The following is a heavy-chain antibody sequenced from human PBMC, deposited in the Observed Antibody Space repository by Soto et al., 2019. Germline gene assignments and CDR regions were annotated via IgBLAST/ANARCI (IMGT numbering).Heavy chain of an antibody. V-gene: IGHV3-23*01. Sequence: PGGSLRLSCAASGFTFSSYAMSWVRQAPGKGLEWVSAISGSGGSTYYADSVKGRFTISRDNSKNTLYLQMNSLRAEDTAVYYCAKITTGRSYSSSPMTRAFDIWGQGTMVTVSS. CDR2: ISGSGGST. J-gene: IGHJ3*02. CDR3: AKITTGRSYSSSPMTRAFDI. CDR1: GFTFSSYA. D-gene: IGHD6-6*01.